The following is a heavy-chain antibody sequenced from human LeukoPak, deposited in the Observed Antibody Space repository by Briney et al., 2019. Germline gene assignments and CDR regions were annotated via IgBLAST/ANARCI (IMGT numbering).Heavy chain of an antibody. Sequence: PGGSLRLSCAASGFTFSIYSMNWVRQAPGKGLEWVSSISSSSSYIYYADSVKGRFTISRDNAKNSLYLQMNSLRAEDTAVYYCARDTRYGYYYDSSGYDHSFDYWGQGTLVTVSS. V-gene: IGHV3-21*01. CDR3: ARDTRYGYYYDSSGYDHSFDY. CDR1: GFTFSIYS. D-gene: IGHD3-22*01. J-gene: IGHJ4*02. CDR2: ISSSSSYI.